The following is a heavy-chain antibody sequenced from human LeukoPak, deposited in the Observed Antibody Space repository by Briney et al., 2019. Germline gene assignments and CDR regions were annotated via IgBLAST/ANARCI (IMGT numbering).Heavy chain of an antibody. V-gene: IGHV4-4*07. CDR1: GGSISSYY. CDR3: ARGASGSYHYFDY. D-gene: IGHD1-26*01. J-gene: IGHJ4*02. Sequence: SETLSLTCTVSGGSISSYYWSWIRQPAGKGLEWICRIYTSGSTNYNPSLKSRVTLSLDTSNNQFSLKLSSVTAADTAVYYCARGASGSYHYFDYWGQGTLVTVSS. CDR2: IYTSGST.